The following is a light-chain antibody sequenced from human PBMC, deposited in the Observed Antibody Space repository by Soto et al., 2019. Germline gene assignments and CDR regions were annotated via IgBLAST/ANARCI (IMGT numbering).Light chain of an antibody. CDR2: KAS. CDR1: QNVGTW. V-gene: IGKV1-5*03. Sequence: DIQMTQSPSTLSASVGDRATITCRASQNVGTWLAWYQQKPGKAPKLLIYKASSLESGVPSRFSGSGSGTEFTLTISSLQPDDFATYYCQQYDTYRTFGQGTKV. J-gene: IGKJ1*01. CDR3: QQYDTYRT.